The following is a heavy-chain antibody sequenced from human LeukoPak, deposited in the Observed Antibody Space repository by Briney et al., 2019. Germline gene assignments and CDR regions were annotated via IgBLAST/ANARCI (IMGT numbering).Heavy chain of an antibody. J-gene: IGHJ5*02. V-gene: IGHV4-39*07. CDR3: ARAARFGFRWFDP. CDR1: GGSIGSGDYY. D-gene: IGHD6-25*01. Sequence: PSETLSLTCTVSGGSIGSGDYYWSWIRQPPGKGLEWIGEINHSGSTNYNPSLKSRVTISVDTSKNQFSLKLSSVTAADTAVYYCARAARFGFRWFDPWGQGTLVTVSS. CDR2: INHSGST.